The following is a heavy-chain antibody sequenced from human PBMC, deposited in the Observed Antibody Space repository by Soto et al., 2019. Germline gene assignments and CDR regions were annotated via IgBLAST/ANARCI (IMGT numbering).Heavy chain of an antibody. Sequence: GGSLRLSCAASGFTFSNYAMSWVRQAPGKGLEWVSRINSDGARTTYADSVKGRFTISRDNAKNTLYLQMNSLRAEDSAVYYCATLATGSYTWLDPWGQGTRVTVSS. CDR2: INSDGART. CDR1: GFTFSNYA. D-gene: IGHD1-26*01. CDR3: ATLATGSYTWLDP. V-gene: IGHV3-74*01. J-gene: IGHJ5*02.